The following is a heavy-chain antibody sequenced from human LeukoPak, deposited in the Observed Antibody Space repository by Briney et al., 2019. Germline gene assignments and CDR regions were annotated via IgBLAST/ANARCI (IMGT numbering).Heavy chain of an antibody. D-gene: IGHD6-13*01. V-gene: IGHV4-59*12. CDR2: IYHSGST. CDR3: ARAVPPTQMYSSSWYVDY. Sequence: PSETLSLTCTVSGGSISSYYWSWIRQPPGKGLEWIGYIYHSGSTYYNPSLKSRVTISVDRSKNQFSLKLSSVTAADTAVYYCARAVPPTQMYSSSWYVDYWGQGTLVTVSS. CDR1: GGSISSYY. J-gene: IGHJ4*02.